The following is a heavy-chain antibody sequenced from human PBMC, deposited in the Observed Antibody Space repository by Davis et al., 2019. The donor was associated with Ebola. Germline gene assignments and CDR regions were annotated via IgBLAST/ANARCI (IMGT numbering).Heavy chain of an antibody. CDR3: ARAPSGTRRYFYY. Sequence: PSETLSLTCAVSGGSFTGYYWTWIRQPPGKGLEWIGDIYHSGSTNYNPSLKSRVVLSVDRSKNQFSLNLSSVTVADTAVYFCARAPSGTRRYFYYWGLGTLVTVSS. CDR1: GGSFTGYY. V-gene: IGHV4-34*01. J-gene: IGHJ4*02. D-gene: IGHD1-26*01. CDR2: IYHSGST.